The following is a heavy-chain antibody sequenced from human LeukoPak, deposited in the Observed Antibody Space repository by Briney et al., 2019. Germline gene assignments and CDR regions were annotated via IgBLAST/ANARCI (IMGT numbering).Heavy chain of an antibody. Sequence: SETLSLTCGVSGDSISYFYWSWLRQPPGKGLEWIGYIYYSGSTNYNPSLKSRVTISVDTSKNQFSLKLSSVTAADTAVYYCARSFSGSYPLVYWGQGTLVTVSS. CDR1: GDSISYFY. V-gene: IGHV4-59*01. D-gene: IGHD1-26*01. CDR2: IYYSGST. CDR3: ARSFSGSYPLVY. J-gene: IGHJ4*02.